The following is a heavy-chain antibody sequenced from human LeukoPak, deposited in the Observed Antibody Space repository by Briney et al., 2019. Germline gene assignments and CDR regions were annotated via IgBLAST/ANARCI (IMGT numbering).Heavy chain of an antibody. CDR1: GFIFSNYE. V-gene: IGHV3-48*03. Sequence: PGGSLRLSCAASGFIFSNYEMNWVRQAPGKGLEWVSYISSSGSTIYYADSVKGRFTVSRDNAKNSLYLQMNSLRVEDTAVYYCAIGRIAVAGVLRPFDYWGQGTLVTVSS. D-gene: IGHD6-19*01. CDR2: ISSSGSTI. J-gene: IGHJ4*02. CDR3: AIGRIAVAGVLRPFDY.